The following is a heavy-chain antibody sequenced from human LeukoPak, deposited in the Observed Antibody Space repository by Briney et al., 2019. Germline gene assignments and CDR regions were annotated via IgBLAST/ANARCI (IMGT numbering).Heavy chain of an antibody. V-gene: IGHV6-1*01. CDR1: GDSVSRNTAG. CDR2: TYYRSRWYS. J-gene: IGHJ3*02. D-gene: IGHD2-15*01. CDR3: AGTLGYCSGGSCYPDVGAFDI. Sequence: SQTLSLTCVISGDSVSRNTAGWSWLRQSPSRGLEWLGRTYYRSRWYSDFAPSVKNRITINPDTSKNQFSLKLSSVTAADTAVYYCAGTLGYCSGGSCYPDVGAFDIWGQGTMVTVSS.